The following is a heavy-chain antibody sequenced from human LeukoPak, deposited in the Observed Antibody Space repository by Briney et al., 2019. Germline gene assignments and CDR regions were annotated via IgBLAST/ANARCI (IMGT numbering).Heavy chain of an antibody. CDR1: GYSFSNYW. D-gene: IGHD3-9*01. Sequence: GESLKISCKGSGYSFSNYWIGWVRQMPGKGLEWVGIILPGNSDTRYSPSFQGQVTMSADKSISTAYLQWSSLKAADTAMYYCASQYYDILTDPNYFDSWGQGTLVTVSS. CDR3: ASQYYDILTDPNYFDS. V-gene: IGHV5-51*01. J-gene: IGHJ4*02. CDR2: ILPGNSDT.